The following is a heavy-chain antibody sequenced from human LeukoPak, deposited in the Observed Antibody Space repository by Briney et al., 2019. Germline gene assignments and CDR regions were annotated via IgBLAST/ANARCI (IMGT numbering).Heavy chain of an antibody. J-gene: IGHJ6*02. CDR2: INSKTDGGTT. Sequence: GGSLRLSCAASGFTFSNAWMSWVRQAPGKGLEWVGRINSKTDGGTTDYAAPVKGRSTISRDDSKHTLHLQMNSLKTEDTAVYYCPSTSSPLAEAGTRKWYYGMDVWGQGTTVTVSS. V-gene: IGHV3-15*01. CDR3: PSTSSPLAEAGTRKWYYGMDV. D-gene: IGHD6-19*01. CDR1: GFTFSNAW.